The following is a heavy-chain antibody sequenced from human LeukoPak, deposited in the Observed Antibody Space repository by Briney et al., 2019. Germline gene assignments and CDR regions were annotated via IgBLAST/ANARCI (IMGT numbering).Heavy chain of an antibody. V-gene: IGHV4-38-2*01. Sequence: SETLSLTCAVSGYSISSGYYWGWIRQPPGQGLEWIGSIYHSGSTYYNPSLKSRVTISVDTSKNQFSLKLSSVTAADTAVYYCAAGLWFGDRAFDYWGQGTLVTVSS. CDR2: IYHSGST. J-gene: IGHJ4*02. D-gene: IGHD3-10*01. CDR1: GYSISSGYY. CDR3: AAGLWFGDRAFDY.